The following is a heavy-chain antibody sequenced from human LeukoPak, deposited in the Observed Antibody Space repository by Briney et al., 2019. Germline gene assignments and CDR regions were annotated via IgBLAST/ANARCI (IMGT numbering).Heavy chain of an antibody. D-gene: IGHD6-25*01. Sequence: SGPTLVKPTQTLTLTCTFSGFSLRTSGVGVGWIRQPPGKALEWLALIYWDDDKGYSPSLKSRLTITKDTSKNQVVLTMTNMDPVDTATYYCARGGGGFDYWGQGTLVTVSS. CDR3: ARGGGGFDY. CDR2: IYWDDDK. J-gene: IGHJ4*02. V-gene: IGHV2-5*02. CDR1: GFSLRTSGVG.